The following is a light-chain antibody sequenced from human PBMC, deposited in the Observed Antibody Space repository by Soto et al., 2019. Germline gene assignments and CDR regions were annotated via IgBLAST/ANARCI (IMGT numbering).Light chain of an antibody. CDR3: QQYNNWPPYT. CDR2: GAS. CDR1: QSVSSN. J-gene: IGKJ2*01. Sequence: EIVLTQSPGTLSLSPGEGATLSCRASQSVSSNNLAWYQQKPGQAPRLLIYGASTRATGIPARFSGSGSGTEFTLTISSLQSEDFAVYYCQQYNNWPPYTFGQGTKLEIK. V-gene: IGKV3-15*01.